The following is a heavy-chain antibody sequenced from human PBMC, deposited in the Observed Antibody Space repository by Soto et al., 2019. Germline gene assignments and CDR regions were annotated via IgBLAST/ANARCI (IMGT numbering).Heavy chain of an antibody. D-gene: IGHD2-15*01. V-gene: IGHV1-18*01. Sequence: QVQLVQSGAEVKKPGASVKVSCKASGYTFTSYGISWVRQAPGQGLEWMGWISAYNGNTNYAQKLQGRVTMTTDTSTSTAYMELRSLRSDDTAVYYCARVSGTDPVVVAATQRYGMDVWGQGTKVTVSS. CDR1: GYTFTSYG. J-gene: IGHJ6*02. CDR2: ISAYNGNT. CDR3: ARVSGTDPVVVAATQRYGMDV.